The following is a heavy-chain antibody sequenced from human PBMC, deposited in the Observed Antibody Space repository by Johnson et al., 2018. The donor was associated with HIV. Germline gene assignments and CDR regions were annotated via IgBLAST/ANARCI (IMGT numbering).Heavy chain of an antibody. Sequence: QVQLVESGGGVVQPGRSLRLSCAASGFTFSSYGMHWVRQAPGKGLEWVAVISYDGSNEYYADSVKGRFTISRDNSKNTLYLQMNSLRAEDTAVYYCAASVYYYDSSGYFAFDIWGQGTMVTVSS. CDR3: AASVYYYDSSGYFAFDI. CDR1: GFTFSSYG. D-gene: IGHD3-22*01. V-gene: IGHV3-30*03. J-gene: IGHJ3*02. CDR2: ISYDGSNE.